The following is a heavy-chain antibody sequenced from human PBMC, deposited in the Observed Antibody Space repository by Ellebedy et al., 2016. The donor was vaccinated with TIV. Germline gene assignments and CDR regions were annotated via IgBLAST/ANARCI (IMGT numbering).Heavy chain of an antibody. CDR2: ISYSGST. D-gene: IGHD2-2*01. Sequence: SETLSLXCTVSGASISLYYWSWIRQPPGMGLEWIGFISYSGSTNYNPSLRSRVTISVDTSKNQFYLKLSSVTAADTAVYYCARGGSSTSKDYYYYYMDVWGKGTTVTVSS. CDR3: ARGGSSTSKDYYYYYMDV. V-gene: IGHV4-59*01. J-gene: IGHJ6*03. CDR1: GASISLYY.